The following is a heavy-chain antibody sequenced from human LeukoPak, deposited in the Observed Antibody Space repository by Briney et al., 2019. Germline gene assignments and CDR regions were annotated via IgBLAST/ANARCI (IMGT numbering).Heavy chain of an antibody. D-gene: IGHD3-3*01. CDR3: ARDQGYDFWSGHLDV. Sequence: ASVKVSCKASGYTFTSYGISWVRQAPGQGLEWMGWIRTYNGNTNYAQKLQGRVSMTTDTSTTTAYMELRSLRSDDTAAYYCARDQGYDFWSGHLDVWGKGTTVTVSS. V-gene: IGHV1-18*01. J-gene: IGHJ6*04. CDR1: GYTFTSYG. CDR2: IRTYNGNT.